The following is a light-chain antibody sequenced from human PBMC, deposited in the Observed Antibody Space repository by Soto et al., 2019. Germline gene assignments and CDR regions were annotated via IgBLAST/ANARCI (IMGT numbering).Light chain of an antibody. Sequence: NVLTQSPGTLSLSPGERATLSCRASQSVGGTYLAWYQQKPGQAPRLLIYVATTRAPGIPDRFSASGSGTDFTLTISRLEPDDFAVYYCHQYGDSPHTFGQATKLEIK. CDR2: VAT. J-gene: IGKJ2*01. CDR3: HQYGDSPHT. V-gene: IGKV3-20*01. CDR1: QSVGGTY.